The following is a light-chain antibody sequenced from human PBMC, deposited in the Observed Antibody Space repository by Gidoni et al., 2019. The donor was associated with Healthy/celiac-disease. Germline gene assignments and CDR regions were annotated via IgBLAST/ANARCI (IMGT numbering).Light chain of an antibody. J-gene: IGKJ2*01. CDR2: GAS. CDR3: QQYNNWPGT. Sequence: EIVMTQSPATLSVSPGERATLPCRASQSVSSNLAWYQQKPGQAPRLLIYGASIRATGIPARFSGSGSGTEFTLTISSLQSEDFAVYYCQQYNNWPGTFGQGTKLEIK. V-gene: IGKV3D-15*01. CDR1: QSVSSN.